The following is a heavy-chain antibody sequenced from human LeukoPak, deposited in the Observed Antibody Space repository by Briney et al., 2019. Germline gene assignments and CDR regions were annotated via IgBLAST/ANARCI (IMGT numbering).Heavy chain of an antibody. V-gene: IGHV1-2*02. J-gene: IGHJ6*02. CDR2: INPNSGGT. CDR1: GYTFTGYY. D-gene: IGHD3-10*01. Sequence: ASVTLSCTSSGYTFTGYYMHCVRQAPGQALEWMGWINPNSGGTNYAQKFKGRVTLTRGTSISTAYMELSRLRSDDTAVYYCARWVVRGVTTSPYYYGMDVWGQGTTVTVSS. CDR3: ARWVVRGVTTSPYYYGMDV.